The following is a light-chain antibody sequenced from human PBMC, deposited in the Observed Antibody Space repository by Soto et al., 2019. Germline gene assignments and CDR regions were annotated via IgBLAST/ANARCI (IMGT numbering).Light chain of an antibody. Sequence: EIVFTESPGTLSLSQGERATLSCRASQSVSGSYLAWYQQKPGQAPRLLIYGASSRATGIPDRFSGSGSGTDFTLTISRLEPEDFAVYYCQQYGSSPRTFGQGTKVDIK. CDR2: GAS. V-gene: IGKV3-20*01. J-gene: IGKJ1*01. CDR1: QSVSGSY. CDR3: QQYGSSPRT.